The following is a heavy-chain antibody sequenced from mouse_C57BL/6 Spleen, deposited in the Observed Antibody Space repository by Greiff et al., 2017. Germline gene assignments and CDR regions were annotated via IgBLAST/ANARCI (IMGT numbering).Heavy chain of an antibody. D-gene: IGHD2-4*01. V-gene: IGHV1-55*01. J-gene: IGHJ2*01. Sequence: QVQLQQSGAELVKPGASVTMSCKASGYTFTSYWITWVKQRPGQGLEWIGDIYPGSGSTNYNEKFKSKATLTVDTSSSTAYMQLSSLTSEDSAVYYCARHDYDYFDYWGQGTTLTVSS. CDR2: IYPGSGST. CDR3: ARHDYDYFDY. CDR1: GYTFTSYW.